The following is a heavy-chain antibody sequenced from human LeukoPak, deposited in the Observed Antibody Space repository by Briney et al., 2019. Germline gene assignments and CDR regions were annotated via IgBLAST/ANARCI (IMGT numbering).Heavy chain of an antibody. CDR3: ARAFSSSWYSYYYYYMDV. Sequence: NPSETLSLTCTVSGGSISSSSYYWGWIRQPPGKGLEWIGSIYHSGSTYYNPSLKSRVTISVDTSKNQFSLKLSSVTAADTAVYYCARAFSSSWYSYYYYYMDVWGKGTMVTVSS. J-gene: IGHJ6*03. V-gene: IGHV4-39*07. CDR1: GGSISSSSYY. D-gene: IGHD6-13*01. CDR2: IYHSGST.